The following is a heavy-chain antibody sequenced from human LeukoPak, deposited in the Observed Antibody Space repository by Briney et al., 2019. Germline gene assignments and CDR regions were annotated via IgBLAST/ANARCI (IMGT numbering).Heavy chain of an antibody. V-gene: IGHV3-33*01. D-gene: IGHD5-24*01. CDR3: ARDFSLQLFDY. CDR1: GFTFSSYG. J-gene: IGHJ4*02. CDR2: IWSDGSYK. Sequence: GGSLRLSCAASGFTFSSYGFHWVRQAPGKGLEWVAVIWSDGSYKYYADSVKGRFTISRDDSKNTLYLQMSSLRAEDTAVYYCARDFSLQLFDYWGQGTLVTVSS.